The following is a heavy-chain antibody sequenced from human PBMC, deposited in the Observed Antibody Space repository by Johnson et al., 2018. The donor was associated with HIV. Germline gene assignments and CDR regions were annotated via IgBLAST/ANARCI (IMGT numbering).Heavy chain of an antibody. V-gene: IGHV3-23*04. CDR3: AREASGSLDAFDI. CDR1: RFTFSTYA. D-gene: IGHD1-26*01. CDR2: ISDTGDRT. J-gene: IGHJ3*02. Sequence: VLLVESGGGLVHLGESLKLSCAASRFTFSTYAMTWVRQAPGKGLEWVASISDTGDRTYFAESVKGRLTISRDNSKNTLYLQMNSLRAEDTAVYYCAREASGSLDAFDIWGQGTMVTVSS.